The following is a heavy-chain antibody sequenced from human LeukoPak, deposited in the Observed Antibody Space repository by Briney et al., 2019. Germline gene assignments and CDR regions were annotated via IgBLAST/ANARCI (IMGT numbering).Heavy chain of an antibody. CDR3: ARVYDARAVAGNGISWFDP. CDR1: GYTFTSYD. Sequence: GASVKVSCKASGYTFTSYDINWVRQATGQGLEWMGWMNPNSGNTGYAQKFQGRVTMTRNTSISTAYMELSSLRSEGTAVYYCARVYDARAVAGNGISWFDPWGQGTLVTVSS. D-gene: IGHD6-19*01. V-gene: IGHV1-8*01. J-gene: IGHJ5*02. CDR2: MNPNSGNT.